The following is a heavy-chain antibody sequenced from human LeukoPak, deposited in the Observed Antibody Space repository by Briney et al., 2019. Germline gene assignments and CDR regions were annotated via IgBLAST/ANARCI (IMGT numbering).Heavy chain of an antibody. V-gene: IGHV4-39*07. CDR3: ARVSSYYDSSGYVVY. CDR2: LYHSGST. J-gene: IGHJ4*02. D-gene: IGHD3-22*01. Sequence: SAPQSLTCTVSIGSNSSSTDHWRWIRRPPGKGLEWNGNLYHSGSTYYNPSLKSRVTISVDTSKSQFSLKLSSVTAADTAVYYCARVSSYYDSSGYVVYWGQGTLVTVSS. CDR1: IGSNSSSTDH.